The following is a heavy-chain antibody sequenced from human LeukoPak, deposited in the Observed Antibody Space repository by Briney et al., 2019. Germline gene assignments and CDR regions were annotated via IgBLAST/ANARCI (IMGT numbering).Heavy chain of an antibody. CDR2: IRYDGSNK. Sequence: GGSLRLSCAASGFTFSSYGMHWVRQAPGKGLEGVAFIRYDGSNKYYADSVKGRFTISRDNSKNTLYLQMNSLRAEDTAVYYCAKAQDYYDSSGSFDYWGQGTLVTVSS. D-gene: IGHD3-22*01. CDR1: GFTFSSYG. CDR3: AKAQDYYDSSGSFDY. V-gene: IGHV3-30*02. J-gene: IGHJ4*02.